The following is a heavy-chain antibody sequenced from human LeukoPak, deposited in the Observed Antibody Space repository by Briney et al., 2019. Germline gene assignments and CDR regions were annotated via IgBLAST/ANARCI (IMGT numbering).Heavy chain of an antibody. D-gene: IGHD2-2*01. J-gene: IGHJ4*02. CDR3: ARAPITSPFYFDY. V-gene: IGHV3-21*04. CDR2: ISSSSSYI. Sequence: PGGSLRLSCAASGFTFSTYAMSWVRQAPGKGLEWVSSISSSSSYIYYADSVKGRFTISRDNAKNSLYLQMDSLRAEDTALYYCARAPITSPFYFDYWGQGTLVTVSS. CDR1: GFTFSTYA.